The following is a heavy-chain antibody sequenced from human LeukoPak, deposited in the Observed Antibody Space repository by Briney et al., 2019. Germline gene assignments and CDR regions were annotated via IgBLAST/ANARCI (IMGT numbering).Heavy chain of an antibody. J-gene: IGHJ5*02. CDR1: GYSISSGYY. Sequence: PSETLSLTCTVSGYSISSGYYWGWIRQPPGKGLEWIGSIYHSGSTYYNPSLKSRVTISVDTSKNQFSLRLSSVTAADTAVYYCARRLAAAGTVWFDPWGQGTLVTVSS. CDR2: IYHSGST. V-gene: IGHV4-38-2*02. D-gene: IGHD6-13*01. CDR3: ARRLAAAGTVWFDP.